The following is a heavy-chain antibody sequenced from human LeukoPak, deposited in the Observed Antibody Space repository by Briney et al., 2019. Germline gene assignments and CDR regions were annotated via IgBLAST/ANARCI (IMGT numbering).Heavy chain of an antibody. V-gene: IGHV3-23*01. CDR3: APRVVGSAPFDY. CDR2: ISGSGSTT. D-gene: IGHD2-15*01. J-gene: IGHJ4*02. Sequence: GGSLRLSCAASGLTFSSYAMSWVRQAPGKGLELVSVISGSGSTTFYADSVKGRFTISRDNSKNTLYLQMNNLRAEDTAVYYCAPRVVGSAPFDYWGQGTLVTVSS. CDR1: GLTFSSYA.